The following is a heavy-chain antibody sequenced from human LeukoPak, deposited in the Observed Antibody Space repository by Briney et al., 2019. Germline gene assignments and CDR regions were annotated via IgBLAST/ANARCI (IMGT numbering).Heavy chain of an antibody. V-gene: IGHV3-48*01. J-gene: IGHJ3*02. CDR3: ARDLRITMVRGVIPDAFDI. CDR2: ISSSSSTI. D-gene: IGHD3-10*01. Sequence: PGGSLRLSCAASGFTFSSYSMNWVRQAPGKGLEWVSYISSSSSTIYYADSVKGRFTISRDNAKNSLYLQINSLRAEDTAVYYCARDLRITMVRGVIPDAFDIWGQGTMVTVSS. CDR1: GFTFSSYS.